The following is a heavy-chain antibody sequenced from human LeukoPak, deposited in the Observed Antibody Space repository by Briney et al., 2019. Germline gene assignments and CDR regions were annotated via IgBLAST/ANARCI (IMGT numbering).Heavy chain of an antibody. V-gene: IGHV3-11*03. CDR3: ARRGTTYCTVDSCHPNWFDP. D-gene: IGHD2-15*01. CDR2: GSSSDT. J-gene: IGHJ5*02. CDR1: GFTFSDYY. Sequence: GGSLRLSCAASGFTFSDYYMTWIRQAPGRGLEWIYGSSSDTKYVDSVKGRFTISRDNAKNSLYLLMSSLRAEDTAVYYCARRGTTYCTVDSCHPNWFDPWGQGTLVTVSS.